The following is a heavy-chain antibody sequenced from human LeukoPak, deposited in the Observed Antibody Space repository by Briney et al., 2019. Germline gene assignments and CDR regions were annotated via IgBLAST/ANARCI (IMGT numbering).Heavy chain of an antibody. J-gene: IGHJ2*01. CDR2: IETSGNT. D-gene: IGHD6-13*01. Sequence: SETLSLTCTVSGGSISSYYWSWIRQPAGKGLERIGRIETSGNTNYKPSLKSRVTTSVDTSKNRFSLKLSSVTAADTAVYYCARVSSSWYQDWYFDLWGRGTLVTVSS. CDR1: GGSISSYY. CDR3: ARVSSSWYQDWYFDL. V-gene: IGHV4-4*07.